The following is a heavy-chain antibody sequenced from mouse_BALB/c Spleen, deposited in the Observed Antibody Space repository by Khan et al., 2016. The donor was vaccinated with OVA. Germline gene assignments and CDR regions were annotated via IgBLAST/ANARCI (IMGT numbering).Heavy chain of an antibody. Sequence: VRLQQSGPELVKPGASVKIPCKASGYPFTDYNLAWVKQSHGRGLVRLGDIFPNNGGTVYNEKLQGRARSPVDKSSSTAILELRSLTSEDTAVYSCARHGYGWFSYGCQGTLVTVSA. D-gene: IGHD2-2*01. CDR3: ARHGYGWFSY. CDR2: IFPNNGGT. CDR1: GYPFTDYN. J-gene: IGHJ3*01. V-gene: IGHV1-18*01.